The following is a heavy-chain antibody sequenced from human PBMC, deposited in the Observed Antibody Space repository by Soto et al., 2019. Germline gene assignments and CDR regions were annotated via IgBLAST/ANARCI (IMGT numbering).Heavy chain of an antibody. D-gene: IGHD5-18*01. Sequence: PSQTLSLTGAVYGRSFSGYYWSWIRQPTGKGLEWIGEINHSGSTNYNPSLMSRVSISVDTSKNQFSLKLSSVTAADTAVYYCARGGYSYGYGSYYYGMDVWGQGTTVTSP. J-gene: IGHJ6*02. CDR1: GRSFSGYY. V-gene: IGHV4-34*01. CDR2: INHSGST. CDR3: ARGGYSYGYGSYYYGMDV.